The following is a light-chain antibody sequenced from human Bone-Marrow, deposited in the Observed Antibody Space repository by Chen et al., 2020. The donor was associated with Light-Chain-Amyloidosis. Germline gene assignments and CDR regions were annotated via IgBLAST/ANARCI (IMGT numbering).Light chain of an antibody. CDR1: SSDVGGDNH. CDR3: SSYTITNTLV. Sequence: QSALTQPASVSGSPGQSIPIPFTGTSSDVGGDNHVSWYQQHPDKAPKLLIYEVTNRPSWVPDRFSGSKSDNTASLTISGLQTEDEADYFCSSYTITNTLVFGSGTRVTVL. J-gene: IGLJ1*01. V-gene: IGLV2-14*01. CDR2: EVT.